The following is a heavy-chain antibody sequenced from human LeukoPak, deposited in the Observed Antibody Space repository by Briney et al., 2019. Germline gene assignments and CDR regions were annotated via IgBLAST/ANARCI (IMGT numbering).Heavy chain of an antibody. Sequence: GGSLRLSCAASGFTFGSYPMTWVRQAPGKGREGVSAISGGGGDTEYADSVKSGFTISRGNSKKTLYQQMISLRVEDTAVHFCAKDRGHCTNGVCHNHYYMDVSGKGAPVTVSS. J-gene: IGHJ6*03. D-gene: IGHD2-8*01. CDR1: GFTFGSYP. V-gene: IGHV3-23*01. CDR3: AKDRGHCTNGVCHNHYYMDV. CDR2: ISGGGGDT.